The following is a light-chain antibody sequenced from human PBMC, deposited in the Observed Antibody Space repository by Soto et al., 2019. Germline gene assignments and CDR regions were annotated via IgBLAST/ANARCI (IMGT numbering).Light chain of an antibody. Sequence: VFTQSPTTLTLATGANATHTGTARQSIHAALAWYQQKSGKPPRLVIYDSTLRANGVPDRFGGSRSGTEFTLTINSLEPEDFAVYYCQQRNVWPPITFGQGTRLEIK. V-gene: IGKV3-11*01. J-gene: IGKJ5*01. CDR3: QQRNVWPPIT. CDR2: DST. CDR1: QSIHAA.